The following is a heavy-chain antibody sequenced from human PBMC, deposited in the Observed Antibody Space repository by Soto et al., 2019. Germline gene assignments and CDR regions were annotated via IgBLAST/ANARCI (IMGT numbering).Heavy chain of an antibody. CDR1: GLDFSSEV. CDR2: ISGSGRTI. CDR3: AKVGPSYYYGMDV. J-gene: IGHJ6*02. Sequence: GTLRLSCAASGLDFSSEVMCWVRQAPGKGLEWVSSISGSGRTIYHADSMRGRFAISRDNSKNSLYLQLNNLRVDDTAVYYCAKVGPSYYYGMDVWGQGXTVTVSS. D-gene: IGHD1-26*01. V-gene: IGHV3-23*01.